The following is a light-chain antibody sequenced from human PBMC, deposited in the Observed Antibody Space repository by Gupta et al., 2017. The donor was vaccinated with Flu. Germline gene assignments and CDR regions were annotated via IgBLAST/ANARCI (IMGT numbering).Light chain of an antibody. V-gene: IGKV1D-16*01. CDR2: SAS. CDR1: QGISSW. CDR3: QQYNSYPPT. J-gene: IGKJ4*01. Sequence: GDRVTITCRASQGISSWLAWYQQKPGKAPKPLIYSASTLQNWVPSRFSGSGSGTDFTLTINSLQPEDFATYFCQQYNSYPPTFGGGTKVEIK.